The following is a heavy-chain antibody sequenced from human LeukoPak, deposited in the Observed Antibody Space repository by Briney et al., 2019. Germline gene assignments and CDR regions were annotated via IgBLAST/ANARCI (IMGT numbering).Heavy chain of an antibody. D-gene: IGHD6-13*01. J-gene: IGHJ6*03. Sequence: SETLSLTCTVSGGSISSRGCYWGWIRQPPGKGLEWIGNIYYSGSTNYNPSLKSRVTISVDTSKNQFSLKLSSVTAADTAVYYCARPTAAGMNYYYYYMDVWGKGTTVTISS. V-gene: IGHV4-39*07. CDR2: IYYSGST. CDR1: GGSISSRGCY. CDR3: ARPTAAGMNYYYYYMDV.